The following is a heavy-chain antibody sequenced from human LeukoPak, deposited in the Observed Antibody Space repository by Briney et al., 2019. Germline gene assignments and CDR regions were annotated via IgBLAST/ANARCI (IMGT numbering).Heavy chain of an antibody. V-gene: IGHV3-74*01. CDR1: GFTFSSHW. D-gene: IGHD1-26*01. Sequence: PGGSLRLSCVASGFTFSSHWMHWVRRAPGKGLVWVSRVSSDGSSTRYADSVQGRFTISRDNAKNTLYLQMNSLRAEDTAVYYCARGGSPPEALGDAFDIWGQGTMVTVSS. CDR3: ARGGSPPEALGDAFDI. CDR2: VSSDGSST. J-gene: IGHJ3*02.